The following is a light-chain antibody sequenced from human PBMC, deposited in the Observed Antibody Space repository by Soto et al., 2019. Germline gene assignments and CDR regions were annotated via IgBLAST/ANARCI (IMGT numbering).Light chain of an antibody. CDR2: GAS. V-gene: IGKV3-20*01. CDR1: QSVSSSY. J-gene: IGKJ4*01. Sequence: EIVLTQSPGTLSLSPGERATLSCRASQSVSSSYLAWYQQKPGQAPRLLIYGASSRATGIPHRFSGSRSGTDFTITISRLEPEDFAVYYCQQYGSSPLLTFGEGTKVEIK. CDR3: QQYGSSPLLT.